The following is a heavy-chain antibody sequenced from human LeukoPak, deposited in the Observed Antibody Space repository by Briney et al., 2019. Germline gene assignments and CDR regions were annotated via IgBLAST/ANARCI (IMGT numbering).Heavy chain of an antibody. V-gene: IGHV3-23*01. J-gene: IGHJ4*02. CDR2: ISVSGNT. CDR1: GFTLSSYA. Sequence: GGSLRLSCAASGFTLSSYAMSWVRQGPGKGLEWVSAISVSGNTYHADSVKGRFTISRDNSKKTLYLQMDSLRGEDTAVYYCAREIQAPGKTLDYWGQGALVTVSS. CDR3: AREIQAPGKTLDY.